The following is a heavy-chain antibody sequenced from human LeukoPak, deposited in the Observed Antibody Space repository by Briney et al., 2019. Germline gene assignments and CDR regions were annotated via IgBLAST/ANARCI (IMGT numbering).Heavy chain of an antibody. J-gene: IGHJ4*02. D-gene: IGHD3-10*01. CDR3: ARQKYYGSGSYAQGYFDY. Sequence: GESLKISCKGSGYSFTSYWIAWVRQMPGKGLEWMGIIYPGDSDTRYSPSFQGQVTISADKSISTAYLQWSSLKASDTAMYYCARQKYYGSGSYAQGYFDYWGQGTLVTVSS. V-gene: IGHV5-51*01. CDR2: IYPGDSDT. CDR1: GYSFTSYW.